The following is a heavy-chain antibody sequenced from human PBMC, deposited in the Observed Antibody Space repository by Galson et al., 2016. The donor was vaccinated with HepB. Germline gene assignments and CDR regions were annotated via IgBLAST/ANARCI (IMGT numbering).Heavy chain of an antibody. CDR1: GDSFNGYY. J-gene: IGHJ3*01. CDR3: ARAPFAFDF. CDR2: IDHSGNT. Sequence: SETLSLTCAVYGDSFNGYYWSLIRQPPGKGLEWIGEIDHSGNTRYNPSLQSRVTISVDTSNHQFSLKLSSVTAADTAVYYCARAPFAFDFWGQGTMVTVSS. V-gene: IGHV4-34*01.